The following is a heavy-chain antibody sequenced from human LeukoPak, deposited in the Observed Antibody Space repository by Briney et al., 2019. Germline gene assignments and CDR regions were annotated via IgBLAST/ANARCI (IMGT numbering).Heavy chain of an antibody. J-gene: IGHJ4*02. V-gene: IGHV3-66*01. CDR2: IYSGGST. CDR1: GFTVSSNY. D-gene: IGHD2-21*02. CDR3: ARDVAVAYCGGDCYSGYYFDY. Sequence: GGSLRLSCAASGFTVSSNYMSWVRQAPGKGLEWVSVIYSGGSTYYEDSVKGRFTTSRDNTKNTLYLQMNSLRAEDTAVYYCARDVAVAYCGGDCYSGYYFDYWGQGTLVTVSS.